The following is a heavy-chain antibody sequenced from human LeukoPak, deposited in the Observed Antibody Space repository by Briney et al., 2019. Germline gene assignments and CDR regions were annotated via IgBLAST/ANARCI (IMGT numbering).Heavy chain of an antibody. V-gene: IGHV3-9*01. CDR2: ISWNSGTI. J-gene: IGHJ4*02. Sequence: GGSLRLSCVASGFTFDDYAMHWVRQVPGKGLEWVSGISWNSGTIGYADSVKGRFITSRDNDKNSLFLQMNNLRREDTAMYYCAKDPYSTAWYGTFFDFWGQGTLVSVSS. CDR3: AKDPYSTAWYGTFFDF. D-gene: IGHD6-19*01. CDR1: GFTFDDYA.